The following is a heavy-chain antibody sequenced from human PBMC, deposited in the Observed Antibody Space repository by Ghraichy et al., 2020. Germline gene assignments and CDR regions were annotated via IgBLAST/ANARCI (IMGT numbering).Heavy chain of an antibody. CDR3: ARTIVVVTAANDYFDF. CDR2: IKHDGSEK. D-gene: IGHD2-2*01. V-gene: IGHV3-7*01. J-gene: IGHJ4*02. CDR1: GFTFSTYW. Sequence: LSLTCAASGFTFSTYWMNWARQAPGKGLEWVANIKHDGSEKNYVDSFKGRFTISRDNAKNSLFLQMNSLRAEDTAVYYCARTIVVVTAANDYFDFWGQGTLVTVSS.